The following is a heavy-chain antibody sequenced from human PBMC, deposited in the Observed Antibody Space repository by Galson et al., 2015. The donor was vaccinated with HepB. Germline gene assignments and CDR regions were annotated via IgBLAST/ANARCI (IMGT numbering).Heavy chain of an antibody. V-gene: IGHV1-69*13. CDR1: GGTFSSYA. CDR2: IIPIFGTA. J-gene: IGHJ6*03. Sequence: SVKVSCKASGGTFSSYAISWVRQAPGQGLEWMGGIIPIFGTANYAQKFHGRVTITADESTSTAYMELSSLRSEDTAVYYCARGGFRELFGGQRPRYYYYYYMDVWGKGTTVTVSS. D-gene: IGHD3-10*01. CDR3: ARGGFRELFGGQRPRYYYYYYMDV.